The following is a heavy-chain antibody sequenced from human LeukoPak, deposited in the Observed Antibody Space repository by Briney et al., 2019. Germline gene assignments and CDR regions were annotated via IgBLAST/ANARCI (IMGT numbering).Heavy chain of an antibody. J-gene: IGHJ4*02. D-gene: IGHD2-2*01. CDR2: ISGSGGST. CDR1: GFTFSSYA. CDR3: AKDGLGYCSSTSCYPGVPIDY. V-gene: IGHV3-23*01. Sequence: GGSLRLSCAASGFTFSSYAMSWVRQAPGKGLEWVSAISGSGGSTYYADSVKGRFTISRDNSKNTLYLQMNSLRAEDTAVYYCAKDGLGYCSSTSCYPGVPIDYWGQGTLVTVSS.